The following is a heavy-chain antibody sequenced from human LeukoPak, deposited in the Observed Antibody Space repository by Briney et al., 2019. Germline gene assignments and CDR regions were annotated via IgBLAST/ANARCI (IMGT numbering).Heavy chain of an antibody. CDR2: RHHIGTA. Sequence: SETLSLTCTVSGDSISSGSYYWGWIRQPPGKGLEWMGSRHHIGTAYHNPSLNSRVTISVDTSKNQFSLKLSSVTAADTAVYYCASEEETDAFDIWGQGTMVTVSS. V-gene: IGHV4-39*01. CDR3: ASEEETDAFDI. CDR1: GDSISSGSYY. J-gene: IGHJ3*02.